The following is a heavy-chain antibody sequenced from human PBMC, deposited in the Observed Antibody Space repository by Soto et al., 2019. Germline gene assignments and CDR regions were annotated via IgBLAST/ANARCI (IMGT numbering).Heavy chain of an antibody. Sequence: GGSLRLSCAASGFTFSDYYMSWIRQAPGKGLEWVSYISSSGSTIYYADSVKGRFTISRDNAKNSLYLQMNSLRAEDTAVYYCARDTNIAVAALSAWGQGTTVTVSS. D-gene: IGHD6-19*01. V-gene: IGHV3-11*01. CDR1: GFTFSDYY. CDR3: ARDTNIAVAALSA. J-gene: IGHJ6*02. CDR2: ISSSGSTI.